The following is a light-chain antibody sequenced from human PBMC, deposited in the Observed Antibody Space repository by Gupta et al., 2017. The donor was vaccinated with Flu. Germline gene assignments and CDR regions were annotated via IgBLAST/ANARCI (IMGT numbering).Light chain of an antibody. V-gene: IGLV3-25*03. CDR1: ALPKQE. CDR3: KSEESNTRV. CDR2: KDT. J-gene: IGLJ2*01. Sequence: SPGQKARIKCSGDALPKQEVYWYQTKQGQVTMVRSSKDTKRHYGIPERVSGSRYGTTGTLRSSGAQAEDESDEYCKSEESNTRVVGGGTKLTVL.